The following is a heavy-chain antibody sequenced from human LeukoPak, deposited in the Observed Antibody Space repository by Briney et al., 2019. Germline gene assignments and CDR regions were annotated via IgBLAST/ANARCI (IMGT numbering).Heavy chain of an antibody. CDR2: INHSGRT. CDR3: ARSQPENYYGSGSYYKY. V-gene: IGHV4-34*01. CDR1: GGSFSCYY. Sequence: PSETLSLNCAVYGGSFSCYYWIWIRQAPGKGLEWIGEINHSGRTNYKPSLKSRVTISVDTTKNPFSVKLSSVTDADTAEYYCARSQPENYYGSGSYYKYWGQGTLVTVSS. D-gene: IGHD3-10*01. J-gene: IGHJ4*02.